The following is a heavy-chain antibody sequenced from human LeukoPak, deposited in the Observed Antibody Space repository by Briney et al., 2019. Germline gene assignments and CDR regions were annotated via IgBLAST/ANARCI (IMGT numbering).Heavy chain of an antibody. D-gene: IGHD4-17*01. J-gene: IGHJ4*02. CDR3: ARFCLGDYAPWTGPESYYFDY. CDR2: IGYSGTS. CDR1: GGSISNSNYY. Sequence: PSETLSLTCTVSGGSISNSNYYWGWIRQAPGKGLEWIGTIGYSGTSHYNPSLKSRVTMSVDTSKNQFSLKLSSVTAADTAVYYCARFCLGDYAPWTGPESYYFDYWGQGTLVTVPS. V-gene: IGHV4-39*01.